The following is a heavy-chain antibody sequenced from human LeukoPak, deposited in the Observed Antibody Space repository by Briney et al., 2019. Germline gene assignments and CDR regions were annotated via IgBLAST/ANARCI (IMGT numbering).Heavy chain of an antibody. V-gene: IGHV1-69*05. CDR3: ARGGVPLPYYFDY. CDR1: GGTFSSYA. D-gene: IGHD2-8*01. Sequence: SVNVSCKASGGTFSSYAISWVRQPPGQGLEWMGGIIPIFGTANYAQKFQGRVTITTDESTSTAYMELSSLRSEDTAVYYCARGGVPLPYYFDYWGQGTLVTVSS. J-gene: IGHJ4*02. CDR2: IIPIFGTA.